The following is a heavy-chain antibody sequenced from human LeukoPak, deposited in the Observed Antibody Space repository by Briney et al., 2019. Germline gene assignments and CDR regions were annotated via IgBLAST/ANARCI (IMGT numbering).Heavy chain of an antibody. V-gene: IGHV1-69*13. CDR2: IIPIFGTA. Sequence: GASVKVSCKASGGTFSSYAISWVRQAPGQGLEWMGGIIPIFGTANYAQKFQGRVTITADESTSTAYMELSSLRSEDTAVYYCAIGEKGYCSSTSCYNWFDPWGQGTLVTVSS. D-gene: IGHD2-2*01. J-gene: IGHJ5*02. CDR3: AIGEKGYCSSTSCYNWFDP. CDR1: GGTFSSYA.